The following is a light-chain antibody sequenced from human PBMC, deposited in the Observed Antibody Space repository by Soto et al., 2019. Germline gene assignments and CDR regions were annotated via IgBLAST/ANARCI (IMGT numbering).Light chain of an antibody. Sequence: SVLPQPASVSGSPGQSITISCTGTSSDVGSYNYVSWYQQHPGKAPKLMIYDVSDRPSGVSNRFSGSKSGNTASLTISGLQAEDEADYYCSSYTSSSTFPCVFGTGTKVTVL. CDR3: SSYTSSSTFPCV. V-gene: IGLV2-14*01. J-gene: IGLJ1*01. CDR2: DVS. CDR1: SSDVGSYNY.